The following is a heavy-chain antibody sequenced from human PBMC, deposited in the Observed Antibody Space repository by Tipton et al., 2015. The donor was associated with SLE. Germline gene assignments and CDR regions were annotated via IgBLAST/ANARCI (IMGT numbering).Heavy chain of an antibody. CDR1: GYPISSGYY. CDR3: ATLTTVTTYYYYYMDV. Sequence: TLSLTCAVSGYPISSGYYWGWIRQPPGKGLEWIGSIYHSGSTYYNPSLKSRVTISVDTSKNQFSLKLSSVTAADTAVYYCATLTTVTTYYYYYMDVWGKGTTVTVSS. D-gene: IGHD4-17*01. J-gene: IGHJ6*03. CDR2: IYHSGST. V-gene: IGHV4-38-2*01.